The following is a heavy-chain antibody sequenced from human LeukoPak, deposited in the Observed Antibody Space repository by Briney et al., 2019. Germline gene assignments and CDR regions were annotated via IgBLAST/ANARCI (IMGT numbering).Heavy chain of an antibody. CDR3: AIPSAGYSYGYSFVY. Sequence: GGSLRLSCAASGFTFSSYAMSWVRQAPGKGLEWVANIKQDGSEKYYVDSVKGRFTISRDNAKNSLYLQMNSLRAKDTAVYYCAIPSAGYSYGYSFVYWGQGTLVTVSS. J-gene: IGHJ4*02. CDR2: IKQDGSEK. V-gene: IGHV3-7*01. D-gene: IGHD5-18*01. CDR1: GFTFSSYA.